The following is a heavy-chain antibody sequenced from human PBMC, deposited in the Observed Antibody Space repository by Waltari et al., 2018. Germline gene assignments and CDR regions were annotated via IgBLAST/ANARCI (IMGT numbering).Heavy chain of an antibody. J-gene: IGHJ4*02. CDR3: ARDDGYDILTGYYRGPHFDY. CDR1: GGSISSHY. Sequence: QVQLQESGPGLVKPSETLSLTCTVSGGSISSHYWSWIRQPPGKGLEWLGYIYYSGSINSNPTLKSRVTISVDTSKNQCSLKLSAVTAADTAVYYCARDDGYDILTGYYRGPHFDYWGQGTLVTVSS. V-gene: IGHV4-59*11. D-gene: IGHD3-9*01. CDR2: IYYSGSI.